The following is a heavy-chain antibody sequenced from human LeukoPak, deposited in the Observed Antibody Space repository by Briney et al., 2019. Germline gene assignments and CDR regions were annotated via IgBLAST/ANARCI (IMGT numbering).Heavy chain of an antibody. CDR2: ISSSSSPI. Sequence: GGSLRLSCAASGFTFSSYSMNWVRQAPGKGLEWVSYISSSSSPICFADSVKGRFTISRDNAKNSLYLQMNSLRAEDTAVYYCAREAYGDFDYWGQGTLVTVSS. V-gene: IGHV3-48*01. D-gene: IGHD4-17*01. J-gene: IGHJ4*02. CDR3: AREAYGDFDY. CDR1: GFTFSSYS.